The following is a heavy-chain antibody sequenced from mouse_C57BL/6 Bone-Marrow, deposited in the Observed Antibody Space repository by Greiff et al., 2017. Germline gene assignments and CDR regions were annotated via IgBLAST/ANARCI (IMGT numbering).Heavy chain of an antibody. CDR3: ARPCAY. J-gene: IGHJ3*01. CDR2: IDPSDSYP. V-gene: IGHV1-69*01. CDR1: GYTFTSYW. Sequence: VQLQQPGAELVMPGASVKLSCKASGYTFTSYWMHWVKQRPGQGLEWIGEIDPSDSYPNYNQKFKGKSTLTVDKSSSTAYMQLSSLTSEDSAVYYCARPCAYWGQGTLVTVSA.